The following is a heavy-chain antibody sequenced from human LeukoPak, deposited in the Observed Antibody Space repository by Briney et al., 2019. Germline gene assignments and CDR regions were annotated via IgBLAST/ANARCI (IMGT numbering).Heavy chain of an antibody. CDR1: GFTFSSYS. D-gene: IGHD6-13*01. Sequence: PGGSLRLSCAASGFTFSSYSMNWVRQAPGKGLEWVSSISSSSSYIYYADSVKGRFTISRDNAKNSLYLQMNSLRAEDTAVYYCASSPIAAADFDYWGQGTLVTVSS. CDR3: ASSPIAAADFDY. CDR2: ISSSSSYI. V-gene: IGHV3-21*01. J-gene: IGHJ4*02.